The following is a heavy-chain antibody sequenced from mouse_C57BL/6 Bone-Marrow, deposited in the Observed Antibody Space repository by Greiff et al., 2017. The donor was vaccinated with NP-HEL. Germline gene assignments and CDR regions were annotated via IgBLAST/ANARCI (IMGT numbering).Heavy chain of an antibody. CDR1: GYSITSGYY. V-gene: IGHV3-6*01. CDR3: ARDERPYYSNYWYFDV. Sequence: EVQLQESGPGLVKPSQSLSLTCSVTGYSITSGYYWNWIRQFPGNKLEWMGYISYDGSNKYNPSLKNRISITRDTSKNQFFLKLNSVTTEDTATYYCARDERPYYSNYWYFDVWGTGTTVTVSS. J-gene: IGHJ1*03. CDR2: ISYDGSN. D-gene: IGHD2-5*01.